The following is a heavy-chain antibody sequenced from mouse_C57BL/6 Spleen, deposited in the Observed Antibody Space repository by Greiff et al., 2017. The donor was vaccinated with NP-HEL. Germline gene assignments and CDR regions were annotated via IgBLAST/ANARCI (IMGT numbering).Heavy chain of an antibody. CDR3: ARKGLWGPHWYFDV. CDR2: IDPSDSYT. Sequence: VQLQQPGAELVMPGASVKLSCKASGYTFTSYWMHWVKQRPGQGLEWIGEIDPSDSYTNYNQKFKGKSTLTVDKSSSTAYMQLSSLTSEDSAVYYCARKGLWGPHWYFDVWGTGTTVTVSS. D-gene: IGHD1-1*02. J-gene: IGHJ1*03. V-gene: IGHV1-69*01. CDR1: GYTFTSYW.